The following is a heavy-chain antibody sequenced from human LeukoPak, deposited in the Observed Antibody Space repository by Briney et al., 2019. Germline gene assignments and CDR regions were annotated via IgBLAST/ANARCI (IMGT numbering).Heavy chain of an antibody. V-gene: IGHV4-38-2*02. CDR3: ARDSITMVRGVIS. J-gene: IGHJ5*02. Sequence: PSETLSLTCTVSGYSISSGYYWGWIRQPPGKGLEWIGSIYHSGSTYYNPSLKSRVTISVDTSKNQFSLKLSSVTAADTAVYYCARDSITMVRGVISWGQGTLVTVSS. D-gene: IGHD3-10*01. CDR2: IYHSGST. CDR1: GYSISSGYY.